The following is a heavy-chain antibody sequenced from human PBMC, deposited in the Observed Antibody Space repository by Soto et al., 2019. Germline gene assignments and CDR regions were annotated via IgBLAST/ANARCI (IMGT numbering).Heavy chain of an antibody. D-gene: IGHD3-16*01. Sequence: PGGSLRLSCAASGFNFSSFDTHWVRQAPGKGLEWVAVIRSNGHNKYYGDSVKGRFTISRDNSENTVFLQMNSLRAEDTAVYYCARSALGTSHFDNWGQGTLVTVYS. CDR3: ARSALGTSHFDN. CDR2: IRSNGHNK. V-gene: IGHV3-33*01. CDR1: GFNFSSFD. J-gene: IGHJ4*02.